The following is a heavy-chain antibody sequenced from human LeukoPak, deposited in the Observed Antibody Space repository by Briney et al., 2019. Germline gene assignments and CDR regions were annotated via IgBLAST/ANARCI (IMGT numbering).Heavy chain of an antibody. CDR1: GGSISGYY. CDR2: IHYSGST. V-gene: IGHV4-59*12. J-gene: IGHJ4*02. CDR3: ARSAFLVTAPGLYYFDY. Sequence: SETLSLTCIVSGGSISGYYWSCIRQPPGMGLEWIGYIHYSGSTNYNPSLKGRVTMSVATSKNQFSLHLSSVTAADTAVYYCARSAFLVTAPGLYYFDYWGQGTLVAVSS. D-gene: IGHD6-13*01.